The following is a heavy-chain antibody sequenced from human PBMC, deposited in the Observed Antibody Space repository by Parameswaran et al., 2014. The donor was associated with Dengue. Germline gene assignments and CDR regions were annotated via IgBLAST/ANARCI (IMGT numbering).Heavy chain of an antibody. D-gene: IGHD3-10*01. J-gene: IGHJ5*02. CDR2: INSDGSST. Sequence: WIRQPPGKGLVWVSRINSDGSSTSYADSVKGRFTISRDNAKNTLYLQMNSLRAEDTAVYYCARSPVGFSVFDPWGQGTLVTVSS. V-gene: IGHV3-74*01. CDR3: ARSPVGFSVFDP.